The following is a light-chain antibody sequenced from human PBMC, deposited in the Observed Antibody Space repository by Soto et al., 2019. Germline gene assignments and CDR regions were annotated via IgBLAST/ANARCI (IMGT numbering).Light chain of an antibody. CDR1: SSDVGGYNY. V-gene: IGLV2-14*01. CDR2: EVT. CDR3: NSYTITSSWV. Sequence: QSALTQPASVSGSPGQSITISCTGTSSDVGGYNYVSWYQQHPGKAPKLIIYEVTNRPSGVSNRFSGSKSGNTASLTISGLQAEDEADYYCNSYTITSSWVFGGGTKLTVL. J-gene: IGLJ3*02.